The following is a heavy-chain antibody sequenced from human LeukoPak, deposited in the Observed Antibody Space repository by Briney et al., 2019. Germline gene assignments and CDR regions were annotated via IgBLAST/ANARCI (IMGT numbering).Heavy chain of an antibody. CDR3: AKDIALDFWSGFTMQH. Sequence: GGSLRLSCAASGFTFDDYAMHWVRQAPGKGLEWVSGISWNSGGIGYADSVKGRFTISRDNAKNSLYLQMNSLRAEDTALYYCAKDIALDFWSGFTMQHWGQGTLVTVSS. CDR2: ISWNSGGI. J-gene: IGHJ4*02. CDR1: GFTFDDYA. V-gene: IGHV3-9*01. D-gene: IGHD3-3*01.